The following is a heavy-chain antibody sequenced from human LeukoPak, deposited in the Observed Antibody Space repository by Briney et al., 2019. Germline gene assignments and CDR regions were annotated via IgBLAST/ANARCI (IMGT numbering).Heavy chain of an antibody. CDR3: ANGLMDRGVIIYYFDY. V-gene: IGHV3-23*01. CDR2: ISGSGDST. CDR1: GFTFSSYA. Sequence: PGGSLRLSCAASGFTFSSYAMSWVRQAPGKGLEWVSAISGSGDSTYYADSVKGRFTISRDNSKNTLYLQMNSLRAEDTAVYYCANGLMDRGVIIYYFDYWGQGTLVTVSS. D-gene: IGHD3-10*01. J-gene: IGHJ4*02.